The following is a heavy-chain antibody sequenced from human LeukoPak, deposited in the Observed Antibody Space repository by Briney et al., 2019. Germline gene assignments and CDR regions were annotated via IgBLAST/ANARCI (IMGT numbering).Heavy chain of an antibody. CDR3: AKVGLGGDYEGYLDY. V-gene: IGHV3-23*01. Sequence: GGSLRLSCAASGFTFSSYAMSWVRQAPGKGPEWVSAISGSGGSTYYADSVKGRFTISRDNSKNTLYLQMNSLRAEDTAVYYCAKVGLGGDYEGYLDYWGQGTLVTVSS. CDR2: ISGSGGST. J-gene: IGHJ4*02. CDR1: GFTFSSYA. D-gene: IGHD4-17*01.